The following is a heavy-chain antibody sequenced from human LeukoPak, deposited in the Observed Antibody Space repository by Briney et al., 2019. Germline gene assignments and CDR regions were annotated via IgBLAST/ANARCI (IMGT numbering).Heavy chain of an antibody. D-gene: IGHD3-3*01. V-gene: IGHV4-61*02. CDR1: GGSISSGNYY. CDR3: ARDLITTPYNWFDP. Sequence: TSETLSLTCTVSGGSISSGNYYWSWIRQPAGKGLEWIGRIYTSGNTNYHPSLKSRVPVSIDTSKNQFSLKLSSVTAAATAVYYCARDLITTPYNWFDPWGPGTLVIVSS. CDR2: IYTSGNT. J-gene: IGHJ5*02.